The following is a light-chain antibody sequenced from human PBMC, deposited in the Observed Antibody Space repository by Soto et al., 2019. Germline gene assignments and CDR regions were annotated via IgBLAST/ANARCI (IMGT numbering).Light chain of an antibody. CDR3: SSYAGTKNV. CDR1: SSDVGRYNY. V-gene: IGLV2-8*01. J-gene: IGLJ1*01. Sequence: QSALTQPPSASGSPGQSVTISCTGTSSDVGRYNYVSWYQQHPGKAPKLMIYEVTKRPAGVPDRFSGSKSGNTASLNVSGLQAEDEADYYCSSYAGTKNVFGTGTKLTV. CDR2: EVT.